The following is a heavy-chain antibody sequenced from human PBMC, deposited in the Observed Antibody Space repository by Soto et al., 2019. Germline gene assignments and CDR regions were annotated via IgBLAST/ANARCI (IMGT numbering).Heavy chain of an antibody. CDR2: ISGSGGGT. Sequence: GGSLRLSCAASGFTFSSYAMSWVRQAPGKGLEWVSAISGSGGGTYYADSVKGRFTISRDNSKNTLYLQMNSLRAEDTAVYYCAKAGYYDSSGYSYFDYWGQGTLVTV. CDR1: GFTFSSYA. CDR3: AKAGYYDSSGYSYFDY. V-gene: IGHV3-23*01. D-gene: IGHD3-22*01. J-gene: IGHJ4*02.